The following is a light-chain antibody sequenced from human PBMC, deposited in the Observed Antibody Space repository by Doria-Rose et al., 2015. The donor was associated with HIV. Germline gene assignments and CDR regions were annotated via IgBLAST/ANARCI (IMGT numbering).Light chain of an antibody. CDR2: DGS. CDR3: HQYGTSWT. V-gene: IGKV3-20*01. CDR1: QSFSSTY. J-gene: IGKJ1*01. Sequence: TQSPGTLSLSAGERATFSCRASQSFSSTYLAWYQQKPGQAPSLLIYDGSTRATGIPDRFSASGSGTDFTLTINRLEPEDFALYYCHQYGTSWTFGQGTKVEI.